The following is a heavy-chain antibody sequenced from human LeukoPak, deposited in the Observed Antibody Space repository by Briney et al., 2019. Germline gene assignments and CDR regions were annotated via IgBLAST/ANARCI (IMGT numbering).Heavy chain of an antibody. CDR2: IYYSGST. D-gene: IGHD3-3*01. V-gene: IGHV4-30-4*08. J-gene: IGHJ4*02. Sequence: SQTLSLTCTVSGGSISSGDYYWSWIRQPPGKGLEWIEYIYYSGSTYYNPALKSRVTISVKKTKNKFSLKLSSVTAADTAVYYCARTSGYDFWSGYYRSDYWGQGTLVTVSS. CDR1: GGSISSGDYY. CDR3: ARTSGYDFWSGYYRSDY.